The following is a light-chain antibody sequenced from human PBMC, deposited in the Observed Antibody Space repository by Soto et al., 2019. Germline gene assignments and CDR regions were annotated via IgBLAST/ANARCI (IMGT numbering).Light chain of an antibody. Sequence: SYELTQPPSVSVAPGKTARITCGGNNIGSKSVHWYQQKPGQAPVLVIYYDSDRPSGIPERFSGSKSGNTATLTISRVEAGDEDDYYCQVWDSSSDHSYVFGTGTKVTVL. CDR2: YDS. CDR1: NIGSKS. J-gene: IGLJ1*01. V-gene: IGLV3-21*04. CDR3: QVWDSSSDHSYV.